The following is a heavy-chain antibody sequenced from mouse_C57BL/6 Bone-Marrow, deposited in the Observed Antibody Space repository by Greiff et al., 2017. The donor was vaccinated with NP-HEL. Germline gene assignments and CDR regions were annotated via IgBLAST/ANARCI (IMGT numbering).Heavy chain of an antibody. CDR3: ARGGITTVVGAMDY. CDR1: GYTFTSYW. J-gene: IGHJ4*01. D-gene: IGHD1-1*01. CDR2: IHPNSGST. V-gene: IGHV1-64*01. Sequence: QVQLQQPGAELVKPGASVKLSCKASGYTFTSYWMHWVKQRPGQGLEWIGMIHPNSGSTNYNEKFKSKATLTVDKSSSTAYMQLSSLTSEDSAVYYGARGGITTVVGAMDYWGQGTSVTVSS.